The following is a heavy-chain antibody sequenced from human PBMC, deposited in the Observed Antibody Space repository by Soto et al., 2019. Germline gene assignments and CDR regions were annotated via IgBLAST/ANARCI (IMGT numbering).Heavy chain of an antibody. CDR2: INAGNGNA. Sequence: QVQLVQSGAEVKKPGASVKVSCKASGYTFTSYAMHWVRQAPGQRLEWMGWINAGNGNAFYSQRFQGRVTITRDTSASTAYMELSSLTSEDTAVYYCARAPYVVSLDYWGQGILVTVSS. J-gene: IGHJ4*02. CDR1: GYTFTSYA. V-gene: IGHV1-3*01. D-gene: IGHD3-16*01. CDR3: ARAPYVVSLDY.